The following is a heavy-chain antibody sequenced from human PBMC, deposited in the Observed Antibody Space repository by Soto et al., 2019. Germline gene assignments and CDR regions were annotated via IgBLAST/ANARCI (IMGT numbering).Heavy chain of an antibody. D-gene: IGHD1-26*01. Sequence: QVELVESGGGVGQPGRSLRLSCAASGFTFSSYGMHWVRQAPGKGLEWVAVISYDGSNKYYADSVKGRFTISRDNSKNTLYLQMNSLRAEDTAVYYCAKDPSWQGGGYYYYGMDVWGQGTTVTVSS. V-gene: IGHV3-30*18. CDR3: AKDPSWQGGGYYYYGMDV. CDR1: GFTFSSYG. J-gene: IGHJ6*02. CDR2: ISYDGSNK.